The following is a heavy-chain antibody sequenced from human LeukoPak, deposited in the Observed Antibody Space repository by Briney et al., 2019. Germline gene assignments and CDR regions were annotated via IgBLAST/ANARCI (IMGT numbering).Heavy chain of an antibody. J-gene: IGHJ5*02. D-gene: IGHD3-10*01. CDR1: GGSISSYY. CDR3: ARGRGGSGAWGFDP. Sequence: SETLSLTCTVSGGSISSYYWSWIRQPPGKGLEWIGEINHSGSTNYNPSLKSRVTISVDTSKNQFSLKLSSVTAADTAVYYCARGRGGSGAWGFDPWGQGILVTVSS. V-gene: IGHV4-34*01. CDR2: INHSGST.